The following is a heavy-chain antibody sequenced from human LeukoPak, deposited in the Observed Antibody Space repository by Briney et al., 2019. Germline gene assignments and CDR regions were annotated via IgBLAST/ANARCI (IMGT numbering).Heavy chain of an antibody. CDR2: IYYSGST. D-gene: IGHD3-10*01. J-gene: IGHJ6*02. V-gene: IGHV4-39*07. Sequence: SETLSLTCTVSGGSISSSSYYWGWVRQPPGKGLEWIGSIYYSGSTYYNPSLKSRVTISVDTSKNQFSLKLSSVTAADTAVYYCARAGWFGEYGMDVWGQGTTVTVSS. CDR1: GGSISSSSYY. CDR3: ARAGWFGEYGMDV.